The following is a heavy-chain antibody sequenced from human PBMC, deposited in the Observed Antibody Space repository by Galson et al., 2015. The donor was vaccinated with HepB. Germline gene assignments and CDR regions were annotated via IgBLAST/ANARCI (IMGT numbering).Heavy chain of an antibody. V-gene: IGHV1-2*02. D-gene: IGHD1-26*01. J-gene: IGHJ4*02. Sequence: SVKVSCKASGYTFTGYYMHWVRQAPGQGLEWMGWINPNSGGTNYAQKFQGRVTMTRDTSISTAYMELSRLRSDDTAVYYCARDRPYYRHTGSYPLDYWGQGTLVTVSS. CDR3: ARDRPYYRHTGSYPLDY. CDR2: INPNSGGT. CDR1: GYTFTGYY.